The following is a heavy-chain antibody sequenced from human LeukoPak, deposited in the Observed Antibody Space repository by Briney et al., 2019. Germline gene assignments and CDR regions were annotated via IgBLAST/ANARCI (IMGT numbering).Heavy chain of an antibody. CDR2: IKQDGSEK. CDR3: AKLGDIVVVPAAMVYFQH. V-gene: IGHV3-7*03. CDR1: GFSFSLYW. D-gene: IGHD2-2*01. Sequence: PGGSLRLSCTASGFSFSLYWMAWVRQAPGKGLEWVANIKQDGSEKYYVDPVKGRFTISRDNARNSLHLQMNSLSAEDTAVYYCAKLGDIVVVPAAMVYFQHWGQGTLVTVSS. J-gene: IGHJ1*01.